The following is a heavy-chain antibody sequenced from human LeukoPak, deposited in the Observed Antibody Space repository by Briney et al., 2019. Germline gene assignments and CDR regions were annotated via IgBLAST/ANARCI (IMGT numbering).Heavy chain of an antibody. CDR2: ISYEGTIK. CDR1: GFTLSTYG. D-gene: IGHD2-2*01. V-gene: IGHV3-30*03. CDR3: ARVGIWAAAMFDY. J-gene: IGHJ4*02. Sequence: GGSLRLSCAASGFTLSTYGMHWVRQAPGKGLEWVTFISYEGTIKRYADSVKGRFTISRDNSKNTLYLQMSSLRSDDTAVYYCARVGIWAAAMFDYWGQGTLVTVSS.